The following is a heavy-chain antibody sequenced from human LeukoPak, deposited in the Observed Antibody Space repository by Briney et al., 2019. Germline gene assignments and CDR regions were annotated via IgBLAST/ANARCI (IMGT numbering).Heavy chain of an antibody. Sequence: GGSLRLSCAASGFTFSSYAMHWVRQAPGKGLEWVAVISYDGSNKYYADSVKGRFTISRDNSKNTLYLQMNSLRAEDTAVYYCARSQRIRTYYYGSGSYYHFDYWGQGTLVTVSS. CDR2: ISYDGSNK. CDR1: GFTFSSYA. J-gene: IGHJ4*02. CDR3: ARSQRIRTYYYGSGSYYHFDY. V-gene: IGHV3-30*04. D-gene: IGHD3-10*01.